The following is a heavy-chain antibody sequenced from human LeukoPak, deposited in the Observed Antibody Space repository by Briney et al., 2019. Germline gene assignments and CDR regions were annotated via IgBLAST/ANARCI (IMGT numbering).Heavy chain of an antibody. D-gene: IGHD3-22*01. CDR3: ARARGPYDSSGYYVPDFDY. CDR1: GGTFSSYA. Sequence: SVKVSCKASGGTFSSYAISWVRQAPGQGLEWMGGIIPIFGTANYAQKFQGRVTITADESTSTAYMELSSLRSEDTAVYYCARARGPYDSSGYYVPDFDYWGQGTLVTVSS. J-gene: IGHJ4*02. CDR2: IIPIFGTA. V-gene: IGHV1-69*13.